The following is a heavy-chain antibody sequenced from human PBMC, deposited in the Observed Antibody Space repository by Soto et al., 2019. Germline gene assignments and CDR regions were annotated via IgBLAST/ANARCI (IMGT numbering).Heavy chain of an antibody. Sequence: SETLSLTCTVSGDSIGTTHSYWAWIRQSPGKGLEWIGNIHYSGSTYYMPSLRRRVTLSVDTTKNQFSLRLTSVTAEDTAVYYCARHEGNGNVWPLDYWGQGILVTVS. D-gene: IGHD2-8*01. V-gene: IGHV4-39*01. CDR1: GDSIGTTHSY. CDR3: ARHEGNGNVWPLDY. J-gene: IGHJ4*02. CDR2: IHYSGST.